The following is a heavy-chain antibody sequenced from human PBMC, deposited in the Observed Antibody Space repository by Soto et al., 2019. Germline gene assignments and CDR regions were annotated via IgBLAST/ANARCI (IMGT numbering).Heavy chain of an antibody. CDR1: GFTFSDYW. D-gene: IGHD3-16*01. J-gene: IGHJ5*02. V-gene: IGHV3-74*01. CDR3: ARVKLGSYDWFDP. CDR2: INPDGSRT. Sequence: EVQLVESGGGLVQPGGSLRLSCAASGFTFSDYWMHWVRLVQGKGLLWVSRINPDGSRTNYADSVKGRFATYRDNVKITVYLQMNSLRAEDTAVYYCARVKLGSYDWFDPWGQGTLVTVSS.